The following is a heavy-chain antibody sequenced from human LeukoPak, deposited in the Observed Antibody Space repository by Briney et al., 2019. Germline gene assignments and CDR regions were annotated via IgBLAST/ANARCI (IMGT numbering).Heavy chain of an antibody. V-gene: IGHV3-30*18. D-gene: IGHD3-10*01. CDR1: GFTFRNYG. J-gene: IGHJ4*02. CDR2: ISTDGSYT. CDR3: AKSLRGASVSGFDY. Sequence: GGSLRLSCAASGFTFRNYGMHWIRQAPGKGLEWVAVISTDGSYTHYADSVKGRFTVSRDNSNNVLYLQMNSLRAEDTAVYYCAKSLRGASVSGFDYWGQGTLVTVSS.